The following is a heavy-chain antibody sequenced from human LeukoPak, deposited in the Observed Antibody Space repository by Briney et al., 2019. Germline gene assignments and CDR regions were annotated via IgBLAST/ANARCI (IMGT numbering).Heavy chain of an antibody. D-gene: IGHD6-19*01. CDR2: IRREAFGGTA. Sequence: AGGSLRLSCTTSGFTSGDFGMGWVRQAPGKGLEWVGFIRREAFGGTAEYAATVKGRFTISRDDSKSITYLQMNSLQTEDTAIYYCTKAGRGRGWSQHPFDYWGQGTLVTVSS. CDR3: TKAGRGRGWSQHPFDY. CDR1: GFTSGDFG. V-gene: IGHV3-49*04. J-gene: IGHJ4*02.